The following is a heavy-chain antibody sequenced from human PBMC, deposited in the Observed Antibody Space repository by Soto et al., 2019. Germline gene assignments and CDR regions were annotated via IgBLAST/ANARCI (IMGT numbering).Heavy chain of an antibody. J-gene: IGHJ4*02. CDR1: GGSISSYC. Sequence: SETLSLTCTVSGGSISSYCWSWIRKPPGNGLEWIGYIYYSGGTNYNPSLKSRVTISADTSKNQFSLKLSSVTAADTAVYYCARGYCSGGTCYSRFFDCWGQGALVTVSS. D-gene: IGHD2-15*01. CDR3: ARGYCSGGTCYSRFFDC. V-gene: IGHV4-59*08. CDR2: IYYSGGT.